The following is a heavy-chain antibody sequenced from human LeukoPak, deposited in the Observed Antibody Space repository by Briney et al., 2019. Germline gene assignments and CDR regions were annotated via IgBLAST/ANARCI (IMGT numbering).Heavy chain of an antibody. D-gene: IGHD2-2*01. Sequence: SETLSLICTVSGGSISSGSYYWSWIRQPAGKGLEWIGRIYTSGSTNYNPSLKSRVTISVDTSKDQFSLKLSSVTAADTAVYYCATSYCSSTSCYDSTFDYWGQGTLVTVSS. CDR2: IYTSGST. CDR1: GGSISSGSYY. J-gene: IGHJ4*02. V-gene: IGHV4-61*02. CDR3: ATSYCSSTSCYDSTFDY.